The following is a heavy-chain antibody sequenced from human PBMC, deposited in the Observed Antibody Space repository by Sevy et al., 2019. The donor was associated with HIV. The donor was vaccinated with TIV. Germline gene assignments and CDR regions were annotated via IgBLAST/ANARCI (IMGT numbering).Heavy chain of an antibody. CDR3: ARQGVTIFGVVDDYYYSGMDV. CDR2: IYYSGFI. J-gene: IGHJ6*02. Sequence: SETLSLTCTVSGGSISSYYWSWIRQPPGKGLEWIGSIYYSGFINYNPSLNSRVTISLDTPKNQFSLKLGSVTAADTAVYYCARQGVTIFGVVDDYYYSGMDVWGQGTPVTVSS. V-gene: IGHV4-59*08. CDR1: GGSISSYY. D-gene: IGHD3-3*01.